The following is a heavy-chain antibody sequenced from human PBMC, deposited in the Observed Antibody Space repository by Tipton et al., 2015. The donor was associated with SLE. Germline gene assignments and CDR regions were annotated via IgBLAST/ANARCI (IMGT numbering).Heavy chain of an antibody. CDR1: GGSISSSSYY. Sequence: TLSLTCTVSGGSISSSSYYWGWIRQPPGKGLEWIGSIYYSGSTYYNPPLKSRVTMSVDTSKNRFSLNLSSVPAADTAVYYCARLGNYDSSAGCWGQGTRVTVSS. D-gene: IGHD3-22*01. J-gene: IGHJ4*02. CDR3: ARLGNYDSSAGC. V-gene: IGHV4-39*01. CDR2: IYYSGST.